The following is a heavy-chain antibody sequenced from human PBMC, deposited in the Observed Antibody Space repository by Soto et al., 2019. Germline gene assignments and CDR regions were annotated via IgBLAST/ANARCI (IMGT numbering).Heavy chain of an antibody. V-gene: IGHV3-11*01. D-gene: IGHD3-10*01. Sequence: QVQLVESGGGLVKPGGSLRLSCAASGFTFSDYYMSLIRQAPGKGLEWVSYISSSGSTIYYADSVKGRFTISRDNAKNSLYLPMNSLRAEDTAVYYCARTMVRGVMTLQHYYYMDVWGKGTTVTVSS. CDR3: ARTMVRGVMTLQHYYYMDV. J-gene: IGHJ6*03. CDR1: GFTFSDYY. CDR2: ISSSGSTI.